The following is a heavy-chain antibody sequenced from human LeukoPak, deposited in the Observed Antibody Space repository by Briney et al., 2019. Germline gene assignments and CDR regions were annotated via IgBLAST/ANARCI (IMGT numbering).Heavy chain of an antibody. CDR3: ARVASKGGMDV. Sequence: SETLSLTCTVSGGSISSYYWSWIRLPAGKGLEWIGRIYSSGSTNYHPSLQSRVSMSVDTSKNQFSLQLSSVTAADTAVYYCARVASKGGMDVWGQGTTVIVSS. V-gene: IGHV4-4*07. CDR1: GGSISSYY. J-gene: IGHJ6*02. CDR2: IYSSGST.